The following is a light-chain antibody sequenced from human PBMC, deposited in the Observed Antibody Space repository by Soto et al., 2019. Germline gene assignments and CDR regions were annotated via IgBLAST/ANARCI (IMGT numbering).Light chain of an antibody. Sequence: QSVLTQPPSVSGVPGQRVTISCTGSSSNIGAGYDVQWYQQLPGTAPKLLIYGNSNRPSGVPDRFSASKSGTSASLAITGLQAEDEADYCCQSYDSSLSGVVFGGGTKLTVL. CDR2: GNS. J-gene: IGLJ2*01. V-gene: IGLV1-40*01. CDR1: SSNIGAGYD. CDR3: QSYDSSLSGVV.